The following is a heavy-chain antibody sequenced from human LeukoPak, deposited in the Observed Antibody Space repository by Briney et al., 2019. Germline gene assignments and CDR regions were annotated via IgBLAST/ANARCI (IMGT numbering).Heavy chain of an antibody. J-gene: IGHJ4*02. CDR3: ARETPDSSSWTAFDF. Sequence: GGSLRLSCTASGFPFSSYAMSWFRQTPGKGLEWVSSIIASGGTTYYADSVKGRFTISRDNSKNTVYLQMNTLRDEDTAVYYCARETPDSSSWTAFDFWGQGTLVTVSS. CDR1: GFPFSSYA. V-gene: IGHV3-23*01. D-gene: IGHD6-13*01. CDR2: IIASGGTT.